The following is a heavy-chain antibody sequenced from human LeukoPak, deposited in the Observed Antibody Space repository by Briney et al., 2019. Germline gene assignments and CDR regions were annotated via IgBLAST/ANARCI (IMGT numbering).Heavy chain of an antibody. Sequence: GASVKDSCKATGYTFPSYGLSWVRQAPGQGRDCMGWVSGYNGNTNYAQKCQGRVMMATDTSTRTDYMELMSLRSDDTAVYYWARELGSAGLIGYWVQGTLVTVAS. CDR3: ARELGSAGLIGY. V-gene: IGHV1-18*01. J-gene: IGHJ4*02. D-gene: IGHD3-16*01. CDR2: VSGYNGNT. CDR1: GYTFPSYG.